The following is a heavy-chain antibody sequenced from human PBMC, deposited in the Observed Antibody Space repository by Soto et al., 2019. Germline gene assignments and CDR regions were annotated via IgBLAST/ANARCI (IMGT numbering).Heavy chain of an antibody. CDR1: SGSISSSNW. CDR3: ARTESYNWNSQDYYYYMDV. D-gene: IGHD1-7*01. CDR2: IYHSGST. V-gene: IGHV4-4*02. J-gene: IGHJ6*03. Sequence: SETLSLTCAVSSGSISSSNWWSWVRQPPGKGLEWIGEIYHSGSTNYNPSLKSRVTISVDKSKNQFSLKLSSVTAADTAVYYCARTESYNWNSQDYYYYMDVWGKGTTVT.